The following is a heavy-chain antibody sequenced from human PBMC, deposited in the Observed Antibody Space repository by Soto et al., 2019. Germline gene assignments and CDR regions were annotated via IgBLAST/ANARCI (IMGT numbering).Heavy chain of an antibody. CDR1: GGSISSSNW. V-gene: IGHV4-4*02. D-gene: IGHD3-10*01. CDR3: ARVKASGVNFDY. CDR2: IYHSGST. Sequence: QVQLQESGPGLVKPAGTLSLTCAVSGGSISSSNWWSWVRQPPGKGLEWIGEIYHSGSTNYNPSLNWRVTISVDKSKNQFSLKLSSVTAADTAVYYCARVKASGVNFDYWGQGTLVTVSS. J-gene: IGHJ4*02.